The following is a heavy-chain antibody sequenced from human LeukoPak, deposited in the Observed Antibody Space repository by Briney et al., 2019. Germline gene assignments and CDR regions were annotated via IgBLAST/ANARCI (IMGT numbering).Heavy chain of an antibody. Sequence: GASEKVSCKASGYTFTGYYMHWVRQAPGQGLEWMGWINPNSVGTNYAQKFQGRVTMTRDTSISTAYMELSRLRSDDTAVYYCARARGIAVAGTDFDYWGQGTLVTASP. CDR2: INPNSVGT. CDR1: GYTFTGYY. V-gene: IGHV1-2*02. D-gene: IGHD6-19*01. J-gene: IGHJ4*02. CDR3: ARARGIAVAGTDFDY.